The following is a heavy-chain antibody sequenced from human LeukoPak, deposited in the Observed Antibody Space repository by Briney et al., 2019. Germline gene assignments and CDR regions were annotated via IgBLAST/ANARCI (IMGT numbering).Heavy chain of an antibody. CDR2: IYPGDSDT. D-gene: IGHD3-9*01. V-gene: IGHV5-51*01. CDR3: ARLGRYFDWLSPIILHELDY. Sequence: GESLKISCKGSGYSFTSYWIGWVRQMPGKGLEWMGIIYPGDSDTRYSPSFQGQVTISADKSISTAYLQWSSLKASDTAMYYCARLGRYFDWLSPIILHELDYWGQGTLVTVSS. J-gene: IGHJ4*02. CDR1: GYSFTSYW.